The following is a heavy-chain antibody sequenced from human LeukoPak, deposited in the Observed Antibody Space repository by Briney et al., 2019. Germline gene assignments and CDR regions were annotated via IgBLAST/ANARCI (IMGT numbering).Heavy chain of an antibody. J-gene: IGHJ6*03. CDR3: ARDRFPNYYMDV. CDR1: GGSISSGSYY. V-gene: IGHV4-61*02. Sequence: SQTLSLTCTVSGGSISSGSYYWSWIRQPSGKGLEWIGRIYTSGITNYNPSLKSRVTISVDTSKNQFSLKLSSVTAADTAVYYCARDRFPNYYMDVWGKGTTVTVSS. D-gene: IGHD3-10*01. CDR2: IYTSGIT.